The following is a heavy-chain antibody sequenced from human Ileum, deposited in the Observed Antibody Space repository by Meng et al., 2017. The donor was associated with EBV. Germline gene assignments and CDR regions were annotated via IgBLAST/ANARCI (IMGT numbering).Heavy chain of an antibody. D-gene: IGHD2-15*01. Sequence: QGQLQGSGPVLVKPSAILSPTCTVSGGSISSYYWSWIRQPPGKGLEWIGYIYYSGSTNYNPSLKSRVTISVDTSKNQFSLNLSSVTAADTAVYYCARGGWSLDYWGQGTLVTVSS. CDR3: ARGGWSLDY. V-gene: IGHV4-59*08. CDR1: GGSISSYY. J-gene: IGHJ4*02. CDR2: IYYSGST.